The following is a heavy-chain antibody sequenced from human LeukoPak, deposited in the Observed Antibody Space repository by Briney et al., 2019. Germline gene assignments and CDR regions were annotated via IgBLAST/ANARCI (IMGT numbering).Heavy chain of an antibody. CDR3: ARGARGYNYYLDY. Sequence: SETLSLTCTVSGGSISSYYWSWIRQPVGKGLEWIGRIYTRGSTNYNPSLKSRVTMSVDTPKNQFSLKLSSVTAADTAVYYCARGARGYNYYLDYWGQGTLVTVSS. V-gene: IGHV4-4*07. J-gene: IGHJ4*02. CDR2: IYTRGST. CDR1: GGSISSYY. D-gene: IGHD5-24*01.